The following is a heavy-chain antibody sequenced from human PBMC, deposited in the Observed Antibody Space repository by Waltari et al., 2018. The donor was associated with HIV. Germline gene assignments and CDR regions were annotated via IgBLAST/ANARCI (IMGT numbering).Heavy chain of an antibody. CDR3: ARVDRYTSSGLDY. V-gene: IGHV4-31*03. CDR2: IYDSGST. D-gene: IGHD6-13*01. J-gene: IGHJ4*02. Sequence: QVQLQESGPGLVKPSQTLSLTCTVSGDSISSGGYYWNWIRQYPGKGLEWIGYIYDSGSTYYNPSLKTRVTISVDTSKNQCALKVRSVTAADTARYYCARVDRYTSSGLDYWGQGTLVNVSS. CDR1: GDSISSGGYY.